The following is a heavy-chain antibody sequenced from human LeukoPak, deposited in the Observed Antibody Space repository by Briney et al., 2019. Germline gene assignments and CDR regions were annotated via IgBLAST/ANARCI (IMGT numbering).Heavy chain of an antibody. Sequence: ASVKVSCKASGYTFTSYAIHWVRQAPGQGLEWMGWITPSGGTDYPQKFQGRVAITWDTSITTAYMDLSRLTSDDTAVYYCARDRYGDVFAHLASWGQAALVTVSS. V-gene: IGHV1-2*02. CDR2: ITPSGGT. CDR3: ARDRYGDVFAHLAS. J-gene: IGHJ4*02. CDR1: GYTFTSYA. D-gene: IGHD5-24*01.